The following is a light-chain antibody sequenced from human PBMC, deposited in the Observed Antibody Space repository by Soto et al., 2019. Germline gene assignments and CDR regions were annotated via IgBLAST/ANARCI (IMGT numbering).Light chain of an antibody. Sequence: EIVMTQSPATLSVSPGERTTLSCRASQSVSRILAWYQQKPGQAPRLLIYGASTRATGIPVRFSGSGSGTDFTLTISRLEPEDFAVYYCQQFSSYPLTFGGGTKVDIK. CDR3: QQFSSYPLT. J-gene: IGKJ4*01. CDR2: GAS. V-gene: IGKV3-15*01. CDR1: QSVSRI.